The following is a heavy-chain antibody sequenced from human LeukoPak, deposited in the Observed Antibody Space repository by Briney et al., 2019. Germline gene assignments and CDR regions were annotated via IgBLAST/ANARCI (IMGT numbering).Heavy chain of an antibody. D-gene: IGHD3-16*01. Sequence: SETLSLTCTVSGGSISSYYWSWIRQPPGKGLEWIGYIYYSGSTNYNPFLKSRVTISVDTSKNQFSLKLSSVTAADTAVYYCARETSQKGAHYMDVWGKGTTVTISS. CDR2: IYYSGST. V-gene: IGHV4-59*01. CDR3: ARETSQKGAHYMDV. CDR1: GGSISSYY. J-gene: IGHJ6*03.